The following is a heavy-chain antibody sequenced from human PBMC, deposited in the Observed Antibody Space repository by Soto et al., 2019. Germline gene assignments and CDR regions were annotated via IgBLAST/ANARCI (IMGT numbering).Heavy chain of an antibody. CDR2: INPSGDST. D-gene: IGHD3-10*01. J-gene: IGHJ4*02. Sequence: ASVKVSCKASGYTFSTYYMHWVRQAPGQGLEWMGVINPSGDSTTYAQKFQGRVTMTRDTSTSTLFMELRSLRSDDTAVYYCARDAPQLLWFGDPFDYWGQGTLVTVSS. CDR1: GYTFSTYY. CDR3: ARDAPQLLWFGDPFDY. V-gene: IGHV1-46*01.